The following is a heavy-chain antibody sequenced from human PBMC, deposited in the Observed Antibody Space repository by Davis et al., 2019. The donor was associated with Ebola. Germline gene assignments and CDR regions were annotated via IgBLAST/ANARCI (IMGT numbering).Heavy chain of an antibody. J-gene: IGHJ4*02. CDR1: GFSFSSYD. CDR2: ISYDGNNK. CDR3: AKGLGGGSDY. V-gene: IGHV3-30*18. D-gene: IGHD3-16*01. Sequence: GGSLRLSCAASGFSFSSYDMNWVRQAPGKGLEWVAVISYDGNNKYYADSVKGRFTISRDNSKNTLYLQMTSLRAEDTAVYYCAKGLGGGSDYWGQGTLVTVSS.